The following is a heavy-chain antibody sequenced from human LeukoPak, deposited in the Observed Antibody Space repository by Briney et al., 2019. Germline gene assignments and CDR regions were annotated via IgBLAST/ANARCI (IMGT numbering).Heavy chain of an antibody. V-gene: IGHV4-39*01. CDR2: IYYSGST. Sequence: QASETLSLTCTVSGGSISSYYWSWIRQPPGKGLEWIGSIYYSGSTYYNPPLKSRVTISVDTSKNQFSLKLSSVTAADTAVYYCARVGITIFGVVPNWFDPWGQGTLVTVSS. D-gene: IGHD3-3*01. CDR1: GGSISSYY. CDR3: ARVGITIFGVVPNWFDP. J-gene: IGHJ5*02.